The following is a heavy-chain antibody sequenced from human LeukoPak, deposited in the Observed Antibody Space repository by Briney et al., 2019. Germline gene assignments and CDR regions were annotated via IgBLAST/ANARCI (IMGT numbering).Heavy chain of an antibody. CDR1: GYTFTSYY. V-gene: IGHV1-46*01. J-gene: IGHJ4*02. Sequence: ASVKVSCKASGYTFTSYYMHWVRQAPGQGLEWMGIINPSGGSTSYAQKFQGRVTMTRDTSTSTVYMELSSLRSEDTAVYYCARDLTRVVPAAQASSRLSHWGQGTLVTVSS. CDR3: ARDLTRVVPAAQASSRLSH. CDR2: INPSGGST. D-gene: IGHD2-2*01.